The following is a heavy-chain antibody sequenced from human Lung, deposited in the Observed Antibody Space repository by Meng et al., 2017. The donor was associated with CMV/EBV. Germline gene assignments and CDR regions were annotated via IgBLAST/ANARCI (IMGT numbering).Heavy chain of an antibody. Sequence: QVQLVEAGGGVVQPGRSLILSCAASGFTFSSYAMHWVRQAPGKGLEWVAVISYDGSNKYYADSVKGRFTISRDNSKNTLYLQMNSLRAEDTAVYYCASSSWDSYYFDYWGQGTLVTVSS. CDR2: ISYDGSNK. J-gene: IGHJ4*02. CDR3: ASSSWDSYYFDY. V-gene: IGHV3-30-3*01. CDR1: GFTFSSYA. D-gene: IGHD6-13*01.